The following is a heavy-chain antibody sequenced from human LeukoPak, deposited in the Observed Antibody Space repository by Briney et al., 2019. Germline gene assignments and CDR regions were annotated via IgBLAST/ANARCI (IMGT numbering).Heavy chain of an antibody. V-gene: IGHV3-21*01. Sequence: GGSLRLSCAASGFTFSSYSMNWVRQAPGKGLEWVSSISSSSSYIYYADSVKGRFTISRDNAKNSLYLQMNSLRAEDTAVYYCARDRYEFWSGFDYWGQGTLVTVSS. J-gene: IGHJ4*02. CDR1: GFTFSSYS. CDR2: ISSSSSYI. CDR3: ARDRYEFWSGFDY. D-gene: IGHD3-3*01.